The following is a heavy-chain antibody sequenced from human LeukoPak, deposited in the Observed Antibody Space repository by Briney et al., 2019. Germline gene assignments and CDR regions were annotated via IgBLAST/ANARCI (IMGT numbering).Heavy chain of an antibody. J-gene: IGHJ4*02. V-gene: IGHV1-46*01. CDR1: GYTFTSYY. D-gene: IGHD3-22*01. Sequence: ASVKVSSKASGYTFTSYYMHWVRQAPGQGLEWMAIINPSGGSTNYAQKFQGRVTMTRDTSTSTVYMELTSLRSEDTAVYYCARDPRPSYDSSDYYYPGDYWGQGTLVTVSS. CDR2: INPSGGST. CDR3: ARDPRPSYDSSDYYYPGDY.